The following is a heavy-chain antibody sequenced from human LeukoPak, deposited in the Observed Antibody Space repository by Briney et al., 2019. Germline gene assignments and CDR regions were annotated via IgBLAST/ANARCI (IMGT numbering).Heavy chain of an antibody. Sequence: SETLSLTCTVSGGSISSYYWSWIRQPPGKGLEWIGYIYYSGSTNYNPSLKSRVTISVDTSKNQFSLKMSSVTAADTAVYFCARGGPPGYYYDYYMDVWGKGTTVTISS. V-gene: IGHV4-59*01. CDR1: GGSISSYY. J-gene: IGHJ6*03. CDR2: IYYSGST. CDR3: ARGGPPGYYYDYYMDV.